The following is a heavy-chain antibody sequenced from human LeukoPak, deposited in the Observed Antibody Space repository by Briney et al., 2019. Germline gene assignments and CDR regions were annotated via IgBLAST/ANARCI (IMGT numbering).Heavy chain of an antibody. Sequence: SGRSLRLSCAASGFTFDDYAMHWVRQAPGKGLEWVSGISWNSGSIGYADSVKGRFTISRDNAKNSLYLQMNSLRAEDTALYYCAKGRCSSTSCPLDYWGQGTLVTVSS. CDR1: GFTFDDYA. CDR2: ISWNSGSI. J-gene: IGHJ4*02. V-gene: IGHV3-9*01. CDR3: AKGRCSSTSCPLDY. D-gene: IGHD2-2*01.